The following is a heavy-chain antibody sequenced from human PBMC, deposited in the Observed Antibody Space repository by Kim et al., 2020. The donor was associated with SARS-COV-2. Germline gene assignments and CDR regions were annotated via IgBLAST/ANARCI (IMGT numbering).Heavy chain of an antibody. CDR1: GGSFSGYS. CDR3: ARVVVGATLPGYYYYGMDV. V-gene: IGHV4-34*01. Sequence: SETLSLTCAVYGGSFSGYSWSWIRQPPGKGLEWIGEINHSGSTNYNPSLRSRVTISRDTSKNQFSLRLSSVTAADTAVYYCARVVVGATLPGYYYYGMDVWGQGTTVTVSS. J-gene: IGHJ6*02. CDR2: INHSGST. D-gene: IGHD1-26*01.